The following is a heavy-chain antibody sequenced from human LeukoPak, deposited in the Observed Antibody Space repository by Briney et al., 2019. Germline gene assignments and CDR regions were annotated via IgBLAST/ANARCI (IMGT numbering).Heavy chain of an antibody. J-gene: IGHJ3*02. V-gene: IGHV3-43*02. CDR2: ISGDGGST. CDR3: AKDLSSSIGAFEI. CDR1: GFTFSSYG. D-gene: IGHD6-13*01. Sequence: PGRSLRLSCAASGFTFSSYGMHWVRQAPGKGLEWVSLISGDGGSTYYADSVKGRFTISRDNSKNSLYLQMNSLRTEDTALYYCAKDLSSSIGAFEIWGQGTMVTVSS.